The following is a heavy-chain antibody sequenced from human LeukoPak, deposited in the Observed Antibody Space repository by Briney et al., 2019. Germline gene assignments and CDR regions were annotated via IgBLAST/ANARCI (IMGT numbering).Heavy chain of an antibody. CDR3: AKSPSGTFDH. Sequence: GGSLRLSCAASGFTFNSYAMSWVRQAPGKGLEWVSSNSGSGVSTSYADSVKGRFTISRDNSKNTLYLQMNSLRAEDTAVYYCAKSPSGTFDHWGPGTLVTVSS. D-gene: IGHD3/OR15-3a*01. J-gene: IGHJ4*02. CDR1: GFTFNSYA. CDR2: NSGSGVST. V-gene: IGHV3-23*01.